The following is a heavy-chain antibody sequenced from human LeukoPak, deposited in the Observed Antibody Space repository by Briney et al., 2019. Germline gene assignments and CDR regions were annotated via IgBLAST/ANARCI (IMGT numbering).Heavy chain of an antibody. CDR3: ARDVGPTVALA. D-gene: IGHD4-23*01. Sequence: SQTLSLTCTVSGGSISSGSYYWSWIRQPAGKGREWIGRIYTSGSTNYNPSLKSRVTISVDTSKNQFSLKLSSVTAADTAVYYCARDVGPTVALAWGQGTLVTVSS. CDR1: GGSISSGSYY. CDR2: IYTSGST. V-gene: IGHV4-61*02. J-gene: IGHJ4*02.